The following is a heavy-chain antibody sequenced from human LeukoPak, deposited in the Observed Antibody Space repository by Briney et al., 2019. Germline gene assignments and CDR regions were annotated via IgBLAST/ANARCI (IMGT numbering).Heavy chain of an antibody. D-gene: IGHD3-22*01. CDR1: GFTFSSYA. J-gene: IGHJ4*02. CDR3: AKGSYYDSSGSFYFDY. Sequence: PGGSLRLSCAASGFTFSSYAMSWVRQAAGKGLEWVSGTSGSGDNTYYADSVKGRFTISRDNSKNTLYVQVNSLGTEDTAAYYCAKGSYYDSSGSFYFDYWGQGTLVTVSS. V-gene: IGHV3-23*01. CDR2: TSGSGDNT.